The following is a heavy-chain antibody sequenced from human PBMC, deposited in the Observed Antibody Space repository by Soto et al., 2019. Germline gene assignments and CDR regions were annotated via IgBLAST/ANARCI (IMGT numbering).Heavy chain of an antibody. CDR1: GFTFSSYA. Sequence: PGGSLRLSCAASGFTFSSYAMSWVRQAPGKGLEWVSAISGSGGSTCYADSVKGRFTISRDNSKNTLYLQMNSLRAEDTAVYYCAKVSPPTSDGSGSYYHFDYWGQGTQVTVSS. CDR3: AKVSPPTSDGSGSYYHFDY. J-gene: IGHJ4*02. CDR2: ISGSGGST. D-gene: IGHD3-10*01. V-gene: IGHV3-23*01.